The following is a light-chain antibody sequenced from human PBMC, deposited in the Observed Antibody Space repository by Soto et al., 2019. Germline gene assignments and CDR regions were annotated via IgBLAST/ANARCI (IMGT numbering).Light chain of an antibody. J-gene: IGLJ2*01. CDR2: DVR. V-gene: IGLV2-14*01. CDR3: SSYTSSSTVI. Sequence: QSALTQPASVSGSPGQSITISCTGTSSDIGGYNYISWYQQLPGKAPKFIIYDVRNRPSGVSNRFSGSRSGNSASLTISGLQADDEADYYCSSYTSSSTVIFGGGTQLTVL. CDR1: SSDIGGYNY.